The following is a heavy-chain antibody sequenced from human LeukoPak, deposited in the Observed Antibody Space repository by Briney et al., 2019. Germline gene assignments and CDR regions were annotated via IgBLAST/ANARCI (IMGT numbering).Heavy chain of an antibody. J-gene: IGHJ3*01. CDR1: VFSFRRYA. V-gene: IGHV3-23*01. CDR3: AKEEMPHAFDL. CDR2: ISGPGPRT. D-gene: IGHD5-24*01. Sequence: GGSLRLSCAAPVFSFRRYAMNWVRQAPGRGLEWGAVISGPGPRTVYADSVNGRFTIYRDNSKNTLFLQQDNLRVEDTAIYYCAKEEMPHAFDLWGQGTMVTVSS.